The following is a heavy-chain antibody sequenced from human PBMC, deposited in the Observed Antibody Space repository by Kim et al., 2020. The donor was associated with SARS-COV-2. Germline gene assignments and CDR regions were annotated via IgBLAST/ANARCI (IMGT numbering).Heavy chain of an antibody. CDR1: GYTFTSYA. CDR2: INAGNGNT. D-gene: IGHD6-19*01. CDR3: ARGAEGWLDLDY. Sequence: ASVKVSCKASGYTFTSYAMHWVRQAPGQRLEWMGWINAGNGNTKYSQKFQGRVTITRDTSASTAYMELSSLRSEDTAVYYCARGAEGWLDLDYWGQGTLVTVSS. V-gene: IGHV1-3*01. J-gene: IGHJ4*02.